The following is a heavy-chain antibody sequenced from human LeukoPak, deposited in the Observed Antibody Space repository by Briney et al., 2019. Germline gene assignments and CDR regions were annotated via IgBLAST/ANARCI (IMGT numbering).Heavy chain of an antibody. Sequence: SETLSLTCAVYGGSFSGYYWSSIRQPPGEGLGWIGEINHSGGTNYNPSLKSRVTISVDTSKNQFSLKRGSVTAADTAVYYCARGHYSCGWYSLYWFDHWGQGTLVTVSS. V-gene: IGHV4-34*01. CDR3: ARGHYSCGWYSLYWFDH. J-gene: IGHJ5*02. D-gene: IGHD6-19*01. CDR2: INHSGGT. CDR1: GGSFSGYY.